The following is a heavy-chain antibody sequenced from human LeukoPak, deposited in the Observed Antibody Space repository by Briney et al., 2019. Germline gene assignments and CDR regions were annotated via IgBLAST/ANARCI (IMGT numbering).Heavy chain of an antibody. CDR2: IYHSGST. V-gene: IGHV4-30-2*01. CDR1: GGSISSGGYS. J-gene: IGHJ3*02. Sequence: PSQTLSLTCAVSGGSISSGGYSWSWIRQPPGTGLEWIGYIYHSGSTYYNPSLKSRVTISVDRSKNQFSLKLSSVTAADTAVYYCARRGKSDALDIWGQGTMVTVSS. D-gene: IGHD3-16*01. CDR3: ARRGKSDALDI.